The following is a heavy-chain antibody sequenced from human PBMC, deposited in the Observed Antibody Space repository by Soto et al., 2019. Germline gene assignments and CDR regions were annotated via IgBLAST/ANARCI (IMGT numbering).Heavy chain of an antibody. Sequence: ASVKVSCKASGYTFTGYYIHWVREAPGQGLEWMGWINPQTGGTSYAQKFQGRVTLSRDTSINTAYLGLSRLRFDNAAVYFCARERYQVISDGMDVWGQGTTVTVYS. D-gene: IGHD2-2*01. CDR2: INPQTGGT. J-gene: IGHJ6*02. V-gene: IGHV1-2*02. CDR3: ARERYQVISDGMDV. CDR1: GYTFTGYY.